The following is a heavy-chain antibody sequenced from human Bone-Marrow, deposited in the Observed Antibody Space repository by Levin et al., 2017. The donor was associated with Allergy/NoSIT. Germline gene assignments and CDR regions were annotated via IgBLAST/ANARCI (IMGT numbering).Heavy chain of an antibody. CDR2: ISGGGDGT. CDR1: GFTFSSYA. D-gene: IGHD2-2*02. J-gene: IGHJ4*02. V-gene: IGHV3-23*01. CDR3: AKTRSSEPAAINY. Sequence: GESLKISCAASGFTFSSYAMSWVRQAPGKGLEWVSGISGGGDGTYYAESVKGRFSISRDNSKNTLYLQMNSLRAEDTALYYCAKTRSSEPAAINYWGQGTLVTVSS.